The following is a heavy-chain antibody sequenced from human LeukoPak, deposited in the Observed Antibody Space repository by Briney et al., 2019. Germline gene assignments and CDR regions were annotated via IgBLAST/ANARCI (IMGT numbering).Heavy chain of an antibody. CDR3: ASSSVGRDGPLSYYYYGMDV. V-gene: IGHV1-46*01. Sequence: ASMKVSCKASGYTFTSYYMHWVRQAPGQGLEWMGIINPSGGSTSYAQKFQGRVTMTRDTSTSTVYMELSSLRSEDTAVYYCASSSVGRDGPLSYYYYGMDVWGQGTTVTVSS. J-gene: IGHJ6*02. CDR2: INPSGGST. D-gene: IGHD5-24*01. CDR1: GYTFTSYY.